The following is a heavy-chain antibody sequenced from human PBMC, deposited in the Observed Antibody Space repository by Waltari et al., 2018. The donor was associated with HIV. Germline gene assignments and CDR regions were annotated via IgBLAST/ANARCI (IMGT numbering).Heavy chain of an antibody. CDR2: IQHSGST. Sequence: QVQLPESGPGLVQSSQTLSLTCTLSGGSTSSGNYYWNWIRQHPGKGLEWIGYIQHSGSTYYNPSLKSRVSISVNTSKNQFSLNLTSVTAADTAVYYCARVSDSYGTVFEYWGQGTLVSVSS. J-gene: IGHJ4*02. D-gene: IGHD3-10*01. CDR1: GGSTSSGNYY. V-gene: IGHV4-31*03. CDR3: ARVSDSYGTVFEY.